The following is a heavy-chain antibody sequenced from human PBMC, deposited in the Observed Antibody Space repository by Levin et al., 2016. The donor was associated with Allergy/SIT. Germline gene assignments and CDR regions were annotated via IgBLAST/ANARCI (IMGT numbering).Heavy chain of an antibody. CDR3: ARHNILGVGHSALDI. Sequence: GESLKISCAASGFTFDNYAMTWVRQAPGQGLEWVSGISRRGGSTHYADSVKGRFTFSRDNSKNTLYLQMNSLGAEDTAIYYCARHNILGVGHSALDIWGQGTMVTVSS. CDR1: GFTFDNYA. CDR2: ISRRGGST. D-gene: IGHD3-3*02. V-gene: IGHV3-23*01. J-gene: IGHJ3*02.